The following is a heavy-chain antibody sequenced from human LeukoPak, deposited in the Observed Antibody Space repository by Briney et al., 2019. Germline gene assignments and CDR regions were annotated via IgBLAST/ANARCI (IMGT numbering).Heavy chain of an antibody. CDR3: ARDDGYY. CDR2: IYHSGST. Sequence: SETLSLTCTVSGYSINSGYYWGWIRQPPGKGLEWIGSIYHSGSTYYNPSLKSRVTMSVDTSKNQFSLKLSSVTAADTAVYYCARDDGYYWGQGTLVTVSS. J-gene: IGHJ4*02. CDR1: GYSINSGYY. V-gene: IGHV4-38-2*02.